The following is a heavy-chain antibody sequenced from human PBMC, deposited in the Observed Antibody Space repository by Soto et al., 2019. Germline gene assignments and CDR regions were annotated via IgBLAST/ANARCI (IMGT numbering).Heavy chain of an antibody. V-gene: IGHV1-69*02. J-gene: IGHJ4*02. CDR2: IIPILGIA. Sequence: QVQLVQSGAEVKKPGSSVKVSCKASGGTFSSYTISWVRQAPGQGLEWMGRIIPILGIANYAQKFQGRVTIPADKSTSTSYMELSSMRSEDTAGYYCAGKGAAALDYWGQGTLFTVSS. CDR3: AGKGAAALDY. D-gene: IGHD6-13*01. CDR1: GGTFSSYT.